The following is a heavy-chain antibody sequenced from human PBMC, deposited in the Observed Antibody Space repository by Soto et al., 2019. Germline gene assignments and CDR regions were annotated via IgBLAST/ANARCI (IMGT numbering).Heavy chain of an antibody. CDR1: GGSISSSSYY. V-gene: IGHV4-39*01. J-gene: IGHJ4*02. CDR2: IYYSGSN. D-gene: IGHD3-3*01. CDR3: ARQEDYDFWSGYFMSPFDY. Sequence: SETLSLTCTVSGGSISSSSYYWGWIRQPPGKGLEWIGSIYYSGSNYYNPSLKSRVTISVDTSKNQFSLKLSSVTAADTAVYYCARQEDYDFWSGYFMSPFDYWGQGTLVTVSS.